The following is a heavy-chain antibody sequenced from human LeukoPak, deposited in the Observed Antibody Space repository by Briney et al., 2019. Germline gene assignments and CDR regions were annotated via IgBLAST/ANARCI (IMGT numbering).Heavy chain of an antibody. Sequence: PSETLPLTCTVSGGSISSYYWSWIRQPPGKGLEWIGYIYYSGSTNYNPSLKRRVTISVDTSKNQFSLKLSSVTAADTAVYYCARLLYYYGSGPVDIWGQGTMVTVSS. CDR2: IYYSGST. CDR3: ARLLYYYGSGPVDI. V-gene: IGHV4-59*01. J-gene: IGHJ3*02. CDR1: GGSISSYY. D-gene: IGHD3-10*01.